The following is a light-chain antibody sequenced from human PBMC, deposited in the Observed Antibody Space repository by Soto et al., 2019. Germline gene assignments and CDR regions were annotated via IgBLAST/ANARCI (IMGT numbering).Light chain of an antibody. CDR3: QQYYTTPWT. V-gene: IGKV4-1*01. CDR1: QSILYSSNNKNY. Sequence: DIVMSQSPDSLAVSLGERATINCKSSQSILYSSNNKNYLAWYQQKPGQPPKLLFYWASTRESGVPARFSGSGSGTDFTLTISSLQAEDVAVYSCQQYYTTPWTFGQGTKLEIK. J-gene: IGKJ1*01. CDR2: WAS.